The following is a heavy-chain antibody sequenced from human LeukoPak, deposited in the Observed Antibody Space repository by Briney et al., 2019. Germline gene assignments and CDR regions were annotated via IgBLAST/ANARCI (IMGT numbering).Heavy chain of an antibody. D-gene: IGHD5-18*01. CDR3: ARDVDTRGHYARFDP. V-gene: IGHV3-30*04. CDR2: ISYDGSKK. Sequence: PGGSLRLSCAASGFTFSSYAMHWVRQAPGKGLEWVAVISYDGSKKYYADSVKGRFTISRDSSKNTVDLQMSSLRAEDTALYYCARDVDTRGHYARFDPWGQGTLVTVSS. J-gene: IGHJ5*02. CDR1: GFTFSSYA.